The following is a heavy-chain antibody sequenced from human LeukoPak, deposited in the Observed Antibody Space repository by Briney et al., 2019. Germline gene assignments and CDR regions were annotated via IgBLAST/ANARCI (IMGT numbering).Heavy chain of an antibody. CDR1: GYTFTSYA. J-gene: IGHJ5*02. D-gene: IGHD6-13*01. V-gene: IGHV7-4-1*02. CDR2: INTNTGNP. CDR3: ARVLAAADKLWFDP. Sequence: ASVKVSCKASGYTFTSYAMNWVRQAPGQGLEWMGWINTNTGNPTYAQGFTGRFVFSLDTSVSTAYLQISSLKAEDTAVYYCARVLAAADKLWFDPWGQGTLVTVSS.